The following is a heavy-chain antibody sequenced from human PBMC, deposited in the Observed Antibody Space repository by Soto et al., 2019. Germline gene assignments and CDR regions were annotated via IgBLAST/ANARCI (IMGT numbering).Heavy chain of an antibody. CDR1: GFTFSSYG. CDR3: AGRYCTAGICYTNYYYYMDV. CDR2: ITAPGGNT. D-gene: IGHD2-8*02. V-gene: IGHV3-23*01. Sequence: EAQLLESGGGLVQPGGSLRLSCAASGFTFSSYGMNWVRQAPGKGLEWVSSITAPGGNTYYADSVKGRFTISRDNSKDTLSLQMNSLRAEDTAVYYCAGRYCTAGICYTNYYYYMDVWGKGTTVTVSS. J-gene: IGHJ6*03.